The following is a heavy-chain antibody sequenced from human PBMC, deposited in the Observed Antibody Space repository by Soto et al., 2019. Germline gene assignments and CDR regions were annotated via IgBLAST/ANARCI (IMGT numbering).Heavy chain of an antibody. CDR2: VCNNGGT. J-gene: IGHJ3*02. D-gene: IGHD3-22*01. Sequence: SETLSLTCTVSGGSISSDYWSWIRQPPGKGLEWVGYVCNNGGTKYNPSLKSRVTISVDTSNNQFSLKLTSVTAADTAVYYCARGYYYDTSGYYSAFDIWGQGTMVTVSS. V-gene: IGHV4-59*01. CDR3: ARGYYYDTSGYYSAFDI. CDR1: GGSISSDY.